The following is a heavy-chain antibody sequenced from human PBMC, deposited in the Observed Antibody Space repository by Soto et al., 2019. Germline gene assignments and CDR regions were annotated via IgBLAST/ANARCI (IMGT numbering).Heavy chain of an antibody. CDR1: GFTFSSFG. D-gene: IGHD6-19*01. Sequence: GGSLRLSCAASGFTFSSFGMHWVRQAPGKGLEWVAVISYDGSIKYYADSVKGRFTFSRDNSKITLYLQMDSLRAEDTAVYYCAKDFAPSAVYGMDVWGQGTTVTVSS. J-gene: IGHJ6*02. V-gene: IGHV3-30*18. CDR3: AKDFAPSAVYGMDV. CDR2: ISYDGSIK.